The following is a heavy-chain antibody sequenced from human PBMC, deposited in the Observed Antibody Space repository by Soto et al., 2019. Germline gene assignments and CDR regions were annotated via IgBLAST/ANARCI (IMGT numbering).Heavy chain of an antibody. Sequence: PGGSLRLSCAASGFTFSSHAMSWVRQAPGKWLEWVSAISGSGGSTYYADSVKGRFTISRDNSKNTLYLQMNSLRAEDTAVYYCATREYYYDSSGPLDYWGQGTIVTVSS. CDR2: ISGSGGST. D-gene: IGHD3-22*01. V-gene: IGHV3-23*01. CDR1: GFTFSSHA. CDR3: ATREYYYDSSGPLDY. J-gene: IGHJ4*02.